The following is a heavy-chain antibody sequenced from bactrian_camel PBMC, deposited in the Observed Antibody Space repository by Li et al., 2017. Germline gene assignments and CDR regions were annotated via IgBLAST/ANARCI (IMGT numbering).Heavy chain of an antibody. CDR1: GYTRDTFC. D-gene: IGHD1*01. CDR3: ATRCLDSGPLGVGEFGY. Sequence: DVQLVESGGGSVRAGGSLRLACAVSGYTRDTFCMGWFRRGPGRSREGVAGIDSDGGTSVADSVRGRFTISRDNAKNTLYLQMSSLKTEDTAVCYCATRCLDSGPLGVGEFGYWGRGTQVTVS. V-gene: IGHV3S42*01. J-gene: IGHJ6*01. CDR2: IDSDGGT.